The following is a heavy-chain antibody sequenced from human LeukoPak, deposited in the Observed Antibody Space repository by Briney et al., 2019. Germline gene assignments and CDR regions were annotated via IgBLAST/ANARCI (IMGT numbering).Heavy chain of an antibody. V-gene: IGHV3-30*02. D-gene: IGHD2-8*01. CDR1: GFTFSSYG. CDR3: AKLLGYCTNGVCYSDAFDI. Sequence: AGGSLRLSCAASGFTFSSYGMHWVRQAPGKGLEWVAFIRYDGSNKYYADSVKGRFTTSRDNSKNTLYLQMNSLRAEDTAVYYCAKLLGYCTNGVCYSDAFDIWGQGTMVTVSS. CDR2: IRYDGSNK. J-gene: IGHJ3*02.